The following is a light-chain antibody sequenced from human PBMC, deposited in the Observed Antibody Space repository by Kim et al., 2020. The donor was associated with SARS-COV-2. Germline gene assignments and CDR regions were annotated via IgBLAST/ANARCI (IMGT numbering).Light chain of an antibody. CDR1: HNIDIS. J-gene: IGKJ4*01. CDR2: DAA. V-gene: IGKV3-11*01. CDR3: QQRGSWPPALT. Sequence: PGESATLSCRARHNIDISLAWDQQTPGQAPRLLIYDAAVRAAGIPEKFSGSGSGTDFTLTIGSLAPEDFAIYYCQQRGSWPPALTFGGGTKVDIK.